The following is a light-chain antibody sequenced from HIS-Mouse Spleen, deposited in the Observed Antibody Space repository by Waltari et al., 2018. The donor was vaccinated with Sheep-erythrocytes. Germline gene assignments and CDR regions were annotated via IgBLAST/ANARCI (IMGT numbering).Light chain of an antibody. CDR1: QGISSW. V-gene: IGKV1-12*01. CDR3: QQANSFPIT. CDR2: AAS. Sequence: DIQMTQSPSSVSASVGDRVTITCRASQGISSWLAWYPQKPGKAPKLLSYAASSLQSGVPSRFSGSGSGTDFTLTISSLQPEDFATYYCQQANSFPITFGQGTRLEIK. J-gene: IGKJ5*01.